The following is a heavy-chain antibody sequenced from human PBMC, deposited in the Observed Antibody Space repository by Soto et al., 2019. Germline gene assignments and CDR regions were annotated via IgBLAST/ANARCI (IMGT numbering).Heavy chain of an antibody. CDR1: GGSFSGYY. CDR3: ASIRGYSGYDARNFDY. V-gene: IGHV4-34*01. CDR2: INHSGST. D-gene: IGHD5-12*01. J-gene: IGHJ4*02. Sequence: LSLTCAVYGGSFSGYYWSWIRQPPGKGLEWIGEINHSGSTNYNPSLKSRVTISVDTSKNQFSLKLSSVTAADTAVYYCASIRGYSGYDARNFDYWGQGTLVTVSS.